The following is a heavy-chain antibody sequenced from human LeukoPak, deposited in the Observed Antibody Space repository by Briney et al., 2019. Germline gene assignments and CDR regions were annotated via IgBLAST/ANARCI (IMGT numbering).Heavy chain of an antibody. V-gene: IGHV4-59*01. J-gene: IGHJ4*02. CDR1: GGFISSYY. CDR3: AREGRAVDTAMV. D-gene: IGHD5-18*01. CDR2: IYYSGST. Sequence: SETLSLTCTVSGGFISSYYWSWIRQPPGKGLEWIGYIYYSGSTNYNPSLKSRVTISVDTSKNQFSLKLSSVTAADTAVYYCAREGRAVDTAMVWGQGTLVTVSS.